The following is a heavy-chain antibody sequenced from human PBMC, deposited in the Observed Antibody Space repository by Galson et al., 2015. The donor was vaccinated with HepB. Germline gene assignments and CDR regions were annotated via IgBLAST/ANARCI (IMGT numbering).Heavy chain of an antibody. V-gene: IGHV3-30-3*01. CDR2: ISYDGSNK. Sequence: SLRLSCAASGFTFSSYAMHWVRQAPGKGLEWVAVISYDGSNKYYADSVKGRFTISRDNSKNTLYLQMNSLRAEDTAVYYCAKDMGRRYCSGGSCYGKAFDIWGQGTMVTVSS. CDR1: GFTFSSYA. D-gene: IGHD2-15*01. J-gene: IGHJ3*02. CDR3: AKDMGRRYCSGGSCYGKAFDI.